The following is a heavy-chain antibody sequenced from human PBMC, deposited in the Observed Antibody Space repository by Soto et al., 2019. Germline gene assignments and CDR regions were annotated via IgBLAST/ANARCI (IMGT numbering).Heavy chain of an antibody. J-gene: IGHJ5*02. CDR1: GASISGFY. D-gene: IGHD1-1*01. Sequence: SETLSLTCTVSGASISGFYWSWIRKSAGKGLEWIGRIYATGTTDYNPSLKSRVMMSVDTSKKQFSLKLRSVAAADTAVYYCVRDGTKTLRDWFDPWGQGISVTVSS. V-gene: IGHV4-4*07. CDR2: IYATGTT. CDR3: VRDGTKTLRDWFDP.